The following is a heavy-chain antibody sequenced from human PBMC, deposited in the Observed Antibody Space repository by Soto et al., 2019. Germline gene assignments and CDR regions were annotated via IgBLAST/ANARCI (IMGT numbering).Heavy chain of an antibody. V-gene: IGHV3-11*01. Sequence: QVQLVESGGGLVKPGGSLRLSCAATGFTFSDYYTRWIRQAPGKGLEWVSYISSSGSTIYYADSVKGRFTISRDNAKNSLSLQMNSLRADDKAVYYCARDRDTNGPNWFDPWGQGTLVTVSS. D-gene: IGHD2-8*01. J-gene: IGHJ5*02. CDR1: GFTFSDYY. CDR2: ISSSGSTI. CDR3: ARDRDTNGPNWFDP.